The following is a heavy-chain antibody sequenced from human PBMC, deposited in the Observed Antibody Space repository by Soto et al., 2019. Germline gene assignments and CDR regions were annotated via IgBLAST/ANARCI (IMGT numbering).Heavy chain of an antibody. CDR2: VNPDGSTT. CDR3: AKVASGSYDWFDP. Sequence: EVQLVESGGGLVQPGGSLRLSCAASKFSFSGYLMHWVRQAPGKGLMWVSRVNPDGSTTTYADSVKGRFTISRDNAKNTVFLQMNSLRADDTAVYYCAKVASGSYDWFDPWGQGTLVTVSS. J-gene: IGHJ5*02. V-gene: IGHV3-74*01. D-gene: IGHD1-26*01. CDR1: KFSFSGYL.